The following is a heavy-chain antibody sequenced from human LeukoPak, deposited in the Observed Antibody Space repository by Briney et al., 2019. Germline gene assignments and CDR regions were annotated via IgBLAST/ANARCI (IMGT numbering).Heavy chain of an antibody. V-gene: IGHV3-66*01. D-gene: IGHD5-18*01. J-gene: IGHJ5*02. CDR3: AREVLGYSYGDNWFDP. Sequence: GGSLRLSCEASGFSVNDDHMTWVRQAPGKGLQWVSVLYKGGSTHYADSVKARFSISRDTSKNTVFLHMKSLRVEDTAVYYCAREVLGYSYGDNWFDPWGQGSLVTVSS. CDR1: GFSVNDDH. CDR2: LYKGGST.